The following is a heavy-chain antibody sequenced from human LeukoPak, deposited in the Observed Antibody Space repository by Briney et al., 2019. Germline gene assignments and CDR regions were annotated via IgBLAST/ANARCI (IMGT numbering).Heavy chain of an antibody. Sequence: SETLSLTCNVSGDSISNINYYWAWIRQPPGKGLEWIASVYYSGSTHYNPPLKSRVAISGDTSKNQFSLRVSSVTVADTAVFYCARHQISSGWSLYFDSWGQGILVTVSS. D-gene: IGHD6-19*01. J-gene: IGHJ4*02. V-gene: IGHV4-39*07. CDR1: GDSISNINYY. CDR2: VYYSGST. CDR3: ARHQISSGWSLYFDS.